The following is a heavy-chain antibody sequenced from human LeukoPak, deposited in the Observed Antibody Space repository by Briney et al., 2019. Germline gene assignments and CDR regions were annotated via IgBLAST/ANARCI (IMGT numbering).Heavy chain of an antibody. Sequence: SETLSLTCTVSGGSISSYYWSWIRQPPGKGREWIGYIYYSGSTNYNPSLKSRVTISVDTSKNQFSLKLSSVTAADTAVYYCARHGYYDSSGYYYDYWGQGTLVTISS. D-gene: IGHD3-22*01. CDR3: ARHGYYDSSGYYYDY. V-gene: IGHV4-59*08. CDR1: GGSISSYY. J-gene: IGHJ4*02. CDR2: IYYSGST.